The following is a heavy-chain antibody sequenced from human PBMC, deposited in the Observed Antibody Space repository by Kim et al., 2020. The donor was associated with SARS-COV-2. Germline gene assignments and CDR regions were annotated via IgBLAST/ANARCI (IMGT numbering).Heavy chain of an antibody. Sequence: GGSLRLSCAASGFTFRSYGMHWVRQAPGKGLEWVAVISYDGSNKYYADSVKGRFTISRDNSKNTLYLQMNSLRAEDTAVYYCAKDRRWLQLDCYGMDVWG. D-gene: IGHD5-12*01. CDR2: ISYDGSNK. V-gene: IGHV3-30*18. CDR1: GFTFRSYG. CDR3: AKDRRWLQLDCYGMDV. J-gene: IGHJ6*01.